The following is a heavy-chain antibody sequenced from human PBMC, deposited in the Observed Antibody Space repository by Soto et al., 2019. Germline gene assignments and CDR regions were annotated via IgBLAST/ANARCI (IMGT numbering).Heavy chain of an antibody. Sequence: QVQLVESGGGVVQPGRSLRLSCAASGFTFSSYGMHWVRQAPGKGLEWVAVIWYDGSNKYYADSVKGRFTISRDNSKNTLYLQMNSLRAEDTAVYYCARIAAAGMGDNWFDPWGQGTLVTVSS. CDR2: IWYDGSNK. CDR3: ARIAAAGMGDNWFDP. J-gene: IGHJ5*02. CDR1: GFTFSSYG. D-gene: IGHD6-13*01. V-gene: IGHV3-33*01.